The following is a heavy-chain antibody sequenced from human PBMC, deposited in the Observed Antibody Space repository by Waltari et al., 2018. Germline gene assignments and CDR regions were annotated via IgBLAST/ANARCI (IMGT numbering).Heavy chain of an antibody. CDR3: ARQVDGSGYYGRAFDI. CDR1: GYRFTSYW. Sequence: EVQLVPSGAEVKKPGESLKIPGKGSGYRFTSYWIGWVRPMPGKGLEWMGIIYPGDSDTRYSPAFQGQVTISADKSISTAYLQWSSLKASDTAMYYCARQVDGSGYYGRAFDIWGQGTMVTVSS. V-gene: IGHV5-51*01. J-gene: IGHJ3*02. CDR2: IYPGDSDT. D-gene: IGHD3-22*01.